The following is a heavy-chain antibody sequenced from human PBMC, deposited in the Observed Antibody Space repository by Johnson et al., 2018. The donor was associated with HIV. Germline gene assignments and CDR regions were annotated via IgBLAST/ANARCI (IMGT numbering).Heavy chain of an antibody. Sequence: VQLVESGGGVVQPGRSLRLSCAASGFTFSSYAMHWVRQAPGKGLEWVSAISGSGGSPYYADSVKGRFTISSDNSKNTLDLQMNSLRAEDTAVYYCAMEYYNFWHAFDIWGQGTMVTVSS. CDR2: ISGSGGSP. CDR1: GFTFSSYA. D-gene: IGHD3-3*01. V-gene: IGHV3-23*04. J-gene: IGHJ3*02. CDR3: AMEYYNFWHAFDI.